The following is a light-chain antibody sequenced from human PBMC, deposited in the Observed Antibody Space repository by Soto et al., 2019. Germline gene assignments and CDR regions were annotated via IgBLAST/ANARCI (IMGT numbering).Light chain of an antibody. CDR3: QQYNNWLWT. CDR2: AAA. V-gene: IGKV3-20*01. J-gene: IGKJ1*01. CDR1: QRVSSSY. Sequence: EIVLTQSPGTLSVSPGERATLTCRASQRVSSSYLAWYQQKPGQAPRLLMYAAASRATGIPDRFSGSGSGTDFTLTISSLQSEDFAVYYCQQYNNWLWTFGQGTKVDIK.